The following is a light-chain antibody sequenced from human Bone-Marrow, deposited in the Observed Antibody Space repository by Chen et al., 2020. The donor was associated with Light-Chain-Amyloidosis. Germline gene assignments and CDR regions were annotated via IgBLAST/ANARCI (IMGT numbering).Light chain of an antibody. J-gene: IGKJ4*01. Sequence: EIVLTQSPGTLSLSPGEGANLSCRASQTISSNYLTWYQQKFGEAPRLLSYGSSSRATVIPDMFTGSGSGTDFTLTINRLEPEDFAMYYCQQYGTSPLTFGGGTKVEIK. CDR2: GSS. CDR3: QQYGTSPLT. V-gene: IGKV3-20*01. CDR1: QTISSNY.